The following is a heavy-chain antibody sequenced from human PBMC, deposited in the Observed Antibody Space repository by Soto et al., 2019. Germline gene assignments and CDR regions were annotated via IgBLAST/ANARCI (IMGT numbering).Heavy chain of an antibody. CDR3: ATGYCTNGVCYTRTLSGMDV. CDR1: GGSFSGSY. Sequence: SETLSLTCAVYGGSFSGSYWSWIRQPPGKGLEWIGEINHSGSTNHNPSLKSRVTILVDTSKNQFSLKLSSVTAADTAVYYCATGYCTNGVCYTRTLSGMDVWGQGTTVTVSS. J-gene: IGHJ6*02. V-gene: IGHV4-34*01. CDR2: INHSGST. D-gene: IGHD2-8*01.